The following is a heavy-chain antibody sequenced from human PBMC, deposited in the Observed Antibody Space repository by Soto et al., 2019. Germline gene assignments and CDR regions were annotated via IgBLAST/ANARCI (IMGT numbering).Heavy chain of an antibody. CDR1: GFTFTSYA. CDR2: ISYDGINE. CDR3: ARDRLRLGELSLIGYFDY. Sequence: QVQLVESGGSVVQPGRSLRLSCEASGFTFTSYAMNWVRQAPGKGLEWVAVISYDGINEYYADSVKGRFTISRDNSKNTLFLQMSSLRVEDTAVYYCARDRLRLGELSLIGYFDYWGQGTLVTVSS. D-gene: IGHD3-16*02. V-gene: IGHV3-30*15. J-gene: IGHJ4*02.